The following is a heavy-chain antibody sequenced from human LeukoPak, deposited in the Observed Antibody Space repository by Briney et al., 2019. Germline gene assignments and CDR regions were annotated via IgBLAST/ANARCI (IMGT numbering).Heavy chain of an antibody. CDR1: GYTFSNYC. J-gene: IGHJ3*02. D-gene: IGHD3-9*01. CDR3: AKDPRDISTGNYDGFDI. Sequence: GASVKVSCKASGYTFSNYCMHWVRQAPGQGLEWLGIINPSLQIPIYAQTFQGRVTMTTDMSTSTFYMGLSNLVSEDTAVYYCAKDPRDISTGNYDGFDIWGQGTMVAVSS. CDR2: INPSLQIP. V-gene: IGHV1-46*01.